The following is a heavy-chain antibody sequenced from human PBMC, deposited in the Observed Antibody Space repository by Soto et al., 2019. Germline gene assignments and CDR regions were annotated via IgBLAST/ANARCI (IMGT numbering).Heavy chain of an antibody. CDR2: IIPILGIA. CDR3: ARDLADIVVVPAGESAFDI. CDR1: GGTFSSYT. Sequence: VQLVQSGAEVKKRGSSVKVSCNASGGTFSSYTISWVRQAPGQGLEWMGRIIPILGIANYAQKFQGRVTITADKSTSTAYMELSSLRSEDTAVYYCARDLADIVVVPAGESAFDIWGQGTMVTVSS. V-gene: IGHV1-69*08. J-gene: IGHJ3*02. D-gene: IGHD2-2*01.